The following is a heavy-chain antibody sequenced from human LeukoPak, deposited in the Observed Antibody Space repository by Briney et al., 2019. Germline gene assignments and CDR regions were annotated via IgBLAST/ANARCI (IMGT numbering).Heavy chain of an antibody. CDR1: GGSISSYY. Sequence: PSETLSLTCTVSGGSISSYYWSWIRQPPGKGLEWIGYIYYGGSTNYNPSLKSRVTISVDTSKNQFSLKLSSVTAADTAVYYCARVYWDYGGNSGSDAFDIWGQGTMVTVSS. J-gene: IGHJ3*02. V-gene: IGHV4-59*01. D-gene: IGHD4-17*01. CDR2: IYYGGST. CDR3: ARVYWDYGGNSGSDAFDI.